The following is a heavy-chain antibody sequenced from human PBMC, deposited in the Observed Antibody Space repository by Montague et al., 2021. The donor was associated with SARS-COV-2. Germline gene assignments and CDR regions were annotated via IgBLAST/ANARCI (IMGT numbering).Heavy chain of an antibody. J-gene: IGHJ4*02. CDR2: INHSGST. CDR1: GGSFSGYY. CDR3: ARNPWYYYDSSGYYLDY. V-gene: IGHV4-34*01. D-gene: IGHD3-22*01. Sequence: SETLSLTCAVYGGSFSGYYWSWIRQPPGKGLEWIGEINHSGSTNYNPSLKSRVTISVDTSKSQFSLKLSSVTAADTAVYYCARNPWYYYDSSGYYLDYWGQGTLVTVSS.